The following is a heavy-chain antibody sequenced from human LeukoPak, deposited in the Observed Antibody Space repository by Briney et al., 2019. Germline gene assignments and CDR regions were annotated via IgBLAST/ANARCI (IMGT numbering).Heavy chain of an antibody. CDR1: GGSISSYY. CDR2: IYYSGST. D-gene: IGHD6-6*01. Sequence: SETLSLTCTVSGGSISSYYWSWIRQPPGKGLEWIGYIYYSGSTNYSPSLKSRVTISVDTSKNQFSLKLSSVTAADTAVYYCARGVGEYSSSDGYWGQGTLVTVSS. J-gene: IGHJ4*02. V-gene: IGHV4-59*01. CDR3: ARGVGEYSSSDGY.